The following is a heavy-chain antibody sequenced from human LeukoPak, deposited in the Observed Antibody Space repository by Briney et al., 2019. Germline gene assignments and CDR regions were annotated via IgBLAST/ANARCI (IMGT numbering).Heavy chain of an antibody. CDR1: GGSISSYY. CDR2: IYYSGST. Sequence: SETLSLTCTVSGGSISSYYWSWIRQPPGKGLEWIGHIYYSGSTNYNPSLKSRVTISVDTSKNQFSLKLSSVTAADTAVYYCARDRYYYYGMDVWGQGTTVTVSS. J-gene: IGHJ6*02. CDR3: ARDRYYYYGMDV. V-gene: IGHV4-59*01.